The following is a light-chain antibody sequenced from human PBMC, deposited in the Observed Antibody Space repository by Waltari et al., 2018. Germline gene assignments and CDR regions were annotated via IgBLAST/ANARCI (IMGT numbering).Light chain of an antibody. Sequence: DIVMTKSPKSLAVSLGVKAHIHRKSRPSVLHTSNNTNYLAWYQQKPGQPPKLLIYGASTRESGVPDQFSGSGSGTDFTLTISSLQAEDVAVYYCQQYYTTLRTFGQGTKVEIK. CDR3: QQYYTTLRT. CDR1: PSVLHTSNNTNY. V-gene: IGKV4-1*01. CDR2: GAS. J-gene: IGKJ1*01.